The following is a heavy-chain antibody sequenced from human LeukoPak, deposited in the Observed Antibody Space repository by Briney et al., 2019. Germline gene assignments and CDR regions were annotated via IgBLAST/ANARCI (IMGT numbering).Heavy chain of an antibody. CDR3: VSFYETY. Sequence: PGGSLRLSCAASGNYWMHWVRQAPGKGLVWVSHINSDGSWTGYADSVKGRFTISKDNAKNTVYLQMNNLRAEDTAVYYCVSFYETYWGRGTLVTVS. CDR1: GNYW. J-gene: IGHJ4*02. V-gene: IGHV3-74*01. CDR2: INSDGSWT. D-gene: IGHD2-2*01.